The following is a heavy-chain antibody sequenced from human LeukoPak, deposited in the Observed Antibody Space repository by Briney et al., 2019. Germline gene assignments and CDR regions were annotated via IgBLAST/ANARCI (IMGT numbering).Heavy chain of an antibody. CDR2: IIPIFGTA. CDR1: GGTFSSYA. J-gene: IGHJ5*02. Sequence: ASVKVSCKASGGTFSSYAISWVRQAPGQGLEWMGGIIPIFGTANYAQKFQGRVTITADESTSTAYMELSSLRSEDTAVYYCAREPMVYASGWFDPWGQGTLVTVSS. V-gene: IGHV1-69*13. D-gene: IGHD2-8*01. CDR3: AREPMVYASGWFDP.